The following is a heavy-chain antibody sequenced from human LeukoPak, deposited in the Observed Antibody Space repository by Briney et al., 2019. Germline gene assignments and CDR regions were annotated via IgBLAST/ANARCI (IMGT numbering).Heavy chain of an antibody. J-gene: IGHJ5*02. V-gene: IGHV4-34*01. D-gene: IGHD6-19*01. CDR1: GGSISSYY. CDR3: AGRIAVAGGRFGGWFDP. Sequence: SETLSLTCTVSGGSISSYYWSWIRQPPGKGLEWIGEINHSGSTNYNPSLKSRVTISVDTSKNQFSLKLSSVTAADTAVYYCAGRIAVAGGRFGGWFDPWGQGTLVTVSS. CDR2: INHSGST.